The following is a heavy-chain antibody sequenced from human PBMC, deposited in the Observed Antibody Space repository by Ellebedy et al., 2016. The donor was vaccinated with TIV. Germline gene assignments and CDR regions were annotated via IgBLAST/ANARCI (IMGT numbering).Heavy chain of an antibody. J-gene: IGHJ4*02. Sequence: GESLKISCVASGFTFSNYNMNWVRQAPGKGLEWVAVIWYDRSNKYYVDSVKGRFTISRDNSKNTLYLQMNSLRAEDTAVYYCARDRGERGLLSYFDDWGQGTLVTVSS. CDR1: GFTFSNYN. CDR3: ARDRGERGLLSYFDD. D-gene: IGHD3-16*01. V-gene: IGHV3-33*08. CDR2: IWYDRSNK.